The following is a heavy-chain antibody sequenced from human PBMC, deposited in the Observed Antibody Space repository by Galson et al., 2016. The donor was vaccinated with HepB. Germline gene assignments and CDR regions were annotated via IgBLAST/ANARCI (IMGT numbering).Heavy chain of an antibody. CDR1: GYGFAGYW. CDR2: IYPDDSST. CDR3: ARVNGWWVPFDF. Sequence: QSGAEVKKPGESLKISCKGSGYGFAGYWIGWVRQMPGEGLEWMGIIYPDDSSTGYSPSFLGQVTFSVDKSISTAYLHWSSLKASDTAMYYCARVNGWWVPFDFWGQGTLVTVSS. V-gene: IGHV5-51*03. J-gene: IGHJ4*02. D-gene: IGHD2-15*01.